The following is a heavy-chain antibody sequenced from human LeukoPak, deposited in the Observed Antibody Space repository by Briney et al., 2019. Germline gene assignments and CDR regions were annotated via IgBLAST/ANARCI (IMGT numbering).Heavy chain of an antibody. D-gene: IGHD2-2*01. CDR1: GFTFSSYW. CDR3: ASWEVPAVMPQDY. Sequence: GGSLRLSCASSGFTFSSYWMHWVRQAPGKGLVWVSRINSDGSSTSYADSVKGRFTISRDNAKNTLYLQMNSLRAEDTAVYYCASWEVPAVMPQDYWGQGTLVTVSS. CDR2: INSDGSST. V-gene: IGHV3-74*01. J-gene: IGHJ4*02.